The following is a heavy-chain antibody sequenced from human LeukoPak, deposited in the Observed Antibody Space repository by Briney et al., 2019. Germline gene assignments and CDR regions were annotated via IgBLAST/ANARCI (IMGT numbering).Heavy chain of an antibody. CDR1: GYTFTGYY. CDR3: ARGRCSGGSCYSTGWFDS. Sequence: ASVKVSCKASGYTFTGYYMHWVRQAPGQGLEWMGWINPNSGGTNYAQKFQGRVTMTRDTYISTAYMELSRLRSDDTAVYYCARGRCSGGSCYSTGWFDSWGQGTLVTVSS. CDR2: INPNSGGT. D-gene: IGHD2-15*01. J-gene: IGHJ5*01. V-gene: IGHV1-2*02.